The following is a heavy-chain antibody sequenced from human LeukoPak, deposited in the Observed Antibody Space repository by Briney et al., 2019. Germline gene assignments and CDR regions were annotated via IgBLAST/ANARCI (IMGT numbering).Heavy chain of an antibody. V-gene: IGHV1-18*01. CDR2: SSAYNGNT. Sequence: SVKVSCKGSGYTFTIYGISWVRQPPGQGLEWMGLSSAYNGNTNYSQKLQGRVTMTTDTSTSTACMELRSLRSDDTAVYYCARAALNPWFGELLSYYYYGMDVWAKGPRSPSP. CDR3: ARAALNPWFGELLSYYYYGMDV. D-gene: IGHD3-10*01. CDR1: GYTFTIYG. J-gene: IGHJ6*02.